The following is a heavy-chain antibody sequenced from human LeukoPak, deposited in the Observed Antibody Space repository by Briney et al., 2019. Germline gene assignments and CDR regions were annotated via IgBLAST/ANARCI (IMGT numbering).Heavy chain of an antibody. V-gene: IGHV4-34*01. CDR1: GASFSGYY. CDR3: ARWGYCSSTSCQNFDY. J-gene: IGHJ4*02. D-gene: IGHD2-2*01. CDR2: INHSGSH. Sequence: SETLSLTCAVYGASFSGYYWSWIRQPPENWREWIGEINHSGSHTYNPSLKSRVTISVDTSKNQFSLQLSSVTAADTAVYYCARWGYCSSTSCQNFDYWGQGNLVTVSS.